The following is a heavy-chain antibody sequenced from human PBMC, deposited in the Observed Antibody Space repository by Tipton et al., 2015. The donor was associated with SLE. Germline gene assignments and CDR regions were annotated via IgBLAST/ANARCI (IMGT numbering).Heavy chain of an antibody. Sequence: LRLSCTVSGGSVSSNYWGWIRQPPGKGLEWIGYIHYRDITNYNPSLKSRVTMSIDTSKNQFSLKLSSVTAADTAVYYCAKDSGTYYFDFWGQGVLVNVSS. D-gene: IGHD1-26*01. V-gene: IGHV4-59*02. J-gene: IGHJ4*02. CDR3: AKDSGTYYFDF. CDR2: IHYRDIT. CDR1: GGSVSSNY.